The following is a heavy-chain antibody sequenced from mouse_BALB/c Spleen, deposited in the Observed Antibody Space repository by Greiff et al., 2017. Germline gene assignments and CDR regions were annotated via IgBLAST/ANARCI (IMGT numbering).Heavy chain of an antibody. Sequence: EVQLVESGGDLVKPGGSLKLSCAASGFTFSSYGMSWVRQTPDKRLEWVATISSGGSYTYYPDSVKGRFTISRDNAKNTLYLQMSSLKSEDTAMYYCARHDYDDYFDYWGQGTTLTVSS. CDR1: GFTFSSYG. J-gene: IGHJ2*01. V-gene: IGHV5-6*01. D-gene: IGHD2-4*01. CDR3: ARHDYDDYFDY. CDR2: ISSGGSYT.